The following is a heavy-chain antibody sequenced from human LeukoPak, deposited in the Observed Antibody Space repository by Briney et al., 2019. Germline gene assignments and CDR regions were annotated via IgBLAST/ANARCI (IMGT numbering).Heavy chain of an antibody. D-gene: IGHD3-10*01. CDR3: HYSGSGSQYYTYYMDV. CDR2: IYYSGST. CDR1: GGSISTYY. J-gene: IGHJ6*03. V-gene: IGHV4-59*03. Sequence: PSETLSLTCSVSGGSISTYYWTWIRQPPGKGLEWIGYIYYSGSTNYNPSLKSRVTISLDTSKKQFSLRLSSVTAADTAEYYCHYSGSGSQYYTYYMDVWGKGTTVTISS.